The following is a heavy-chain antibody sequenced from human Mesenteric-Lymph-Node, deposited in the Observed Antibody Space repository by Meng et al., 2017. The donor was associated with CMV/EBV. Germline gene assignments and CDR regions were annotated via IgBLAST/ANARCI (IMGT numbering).Heavy chain of an antibody. CDR3: AKDHLSTLYYFDY. CDR1: GFTFSSYS. CDR2: ISSSSSYI. V-gene: IGHV3-21*01. J-gene: IGHJ4*02. Sequence: GESLKISCAASGFTFSSYSMNRVRQAPGKGLEWVSSISSSSSYIYYADSVKGRFTISRDNAKNSLYLQMNSLRAEDTAVYYCAKDHLSTLYYFDYWGQGTLVTVSS. D-gene: IGHD3-16*02.